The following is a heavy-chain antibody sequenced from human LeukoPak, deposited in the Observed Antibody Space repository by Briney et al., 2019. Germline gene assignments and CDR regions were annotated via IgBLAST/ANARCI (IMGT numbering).Heavy chain of an antibody. D-gene: IGHD3-10*01. CDR2: INHSGST. J-gene: IGHJ6*03. CDR1: GGSFSGYY. CDR3: ARLRRYYGSGSYQIIAYRYYYMDV. Sequence: SETLSLTCAAYGGSFSGYYWSWIRQPPGKGLEWIGEINHSGSTNYNPSLKSRVTISVDTSKNQFSLKLSSVTAADTAVYYCARLRRYYGSGSYQIIAYRYYYMDVWGKGTTVTISS. V-gene: IGHV4-34*01.